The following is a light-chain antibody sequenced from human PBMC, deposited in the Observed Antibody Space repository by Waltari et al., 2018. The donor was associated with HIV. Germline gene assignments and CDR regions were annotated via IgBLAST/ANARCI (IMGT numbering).Light chain of an antibody. CDR2: SNN. J-gene: IGLJ3*02. Sequence: QSVLAQPPSASGTPGQRVTISCSGSSSKVGSNIVNWYQQVPGTAPKLLIYSNNQRPSGVPDRFSVSNSGTSASLAISGLQSEDEADYYCAAWDDSLNAWVFGGGTKLTVL. CDR1: SSKVGSNI. CDR3: AAWDDSLNAWV. V-gene: IGLV1-44*01.